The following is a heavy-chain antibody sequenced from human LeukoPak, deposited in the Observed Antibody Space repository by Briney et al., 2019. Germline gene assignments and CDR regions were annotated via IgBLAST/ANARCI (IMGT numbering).Heavy chain of an antibody. CDR3: ASSASGYSSGWYVY. J-gene: IGHJ4*02. V-gene: IGHV1-2*02. CDR1: GYTFTGYY. CDR2: INPNSGGT. Sequence: ASVKVSCKASGYTFTGYYMHWVRQAPGQGLEWMGWINPNSGGTNYAQKFQGRVTMTRDTSISTAYMELSRLRSDDTAVYYCASSASGYSSGWYVYWGQGTLVTVSS. D-gene: IGHD6-19*01.